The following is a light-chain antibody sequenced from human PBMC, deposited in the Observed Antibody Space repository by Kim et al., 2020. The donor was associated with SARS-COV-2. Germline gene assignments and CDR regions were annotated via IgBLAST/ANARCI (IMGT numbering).Light chain of an antibody. V-gene: IGKV1-5*01. CDR2: DAS. CDR3: QQYNNFSYT. Sequence: DIQMTQSPSTLSASVGDRVTITCRASQSISSRLAWYQQKPGKAPKLLIYDASDLESGVPSRFSGSGSGTEFTLTISSLQPDDFATYYCQQYNNFSYTFGQGTKLAI. CDR1: QSISSR. J-gene: IGKJ2*01.